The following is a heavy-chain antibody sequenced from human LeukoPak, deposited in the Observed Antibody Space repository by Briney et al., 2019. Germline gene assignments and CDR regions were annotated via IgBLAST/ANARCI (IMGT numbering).Heavy chain of an antibody. CDR1: GFTFSSYS. V-gene: IGHV3-48*02. Sequence: GGSLRLSCAASGFTFSSYSLNRVRQAPGKGLEWTSYISHSGRSTYYADSVKGRFTISKDNAKNSLYLQMDSLRDEDTAVYYCARDDRVVSYTYYFDCWGQGTLVTVSS. CDR3: ARDDRVVSYTYYFDC. J-gene: IGHJ4*02. D-gene: IGHD5-12*01. CDR2: ISHSGRST.